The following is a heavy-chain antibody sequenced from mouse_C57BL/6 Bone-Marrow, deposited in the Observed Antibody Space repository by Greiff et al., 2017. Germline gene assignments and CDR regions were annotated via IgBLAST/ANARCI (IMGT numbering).Heavy chain of an antibody. CDR3: VRIEGILWSLYAMDY. V-gene: IGHV8-8*01. D-gene: IGHD1-1*02. J-gene: IGHJ4*01. Sequence: QVTLKESGPGILQPSQTLSLTCSFSGFSLSTFGMGVGWIRQPSGKGLEWLAHIWWDDDKYYNPALKSRLTISKATSKNQVFRKIANVDTADTATYYGVRIEGILWSLYAMDYWGQGTSVTVSS. CDR2: IWWDDDK. CDR1: GFSLSTFGMG.